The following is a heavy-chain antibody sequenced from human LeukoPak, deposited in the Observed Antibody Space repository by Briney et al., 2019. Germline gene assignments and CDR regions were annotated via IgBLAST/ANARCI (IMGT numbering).Heavy chain of an antibody. D-gene: IGHD4-17*01. CDR2: IYGGDSGGDT. V-gene: IGHV3-66*04. CDR3: ARRSTVTRDLDI. CDR1: GFTVNTNY. Sequence: GGSLRLSCAASGFTVNTNYMTWVRQAPGKGLEWISVIYGGDSGGDTYYADSVKGRFTISRDNSKNTLYLQMNSLRAEDTAVYYCARRSTVTRDLDIWGQGTMVTVSS. J-gene: IGHJ3*02.